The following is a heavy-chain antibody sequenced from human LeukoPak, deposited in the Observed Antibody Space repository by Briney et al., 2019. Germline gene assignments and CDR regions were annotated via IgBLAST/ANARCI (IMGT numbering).Heavy chain of an antibody. CDR2: INPNSGDT. CDR1: GYIFTGYY. D-gene: IGHD4-17*01. V-gene: IGHV1-2*06. J-gene: IGHJ4*02. Sequence: ASVKVSCKASGYIFTGYYMHWVRQAPGQGLEWMGRINPNSGDTNYAQEFQGRVTMTRDTSISTAYMELSRLRSDDTAVYYCAGELRKGFDYWGQGTLVTVSS. CDR3: AGELRKGFDY.